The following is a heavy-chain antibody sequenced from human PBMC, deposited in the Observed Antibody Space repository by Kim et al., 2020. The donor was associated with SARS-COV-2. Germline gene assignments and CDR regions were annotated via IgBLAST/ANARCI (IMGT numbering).Heavy chain of an antibody. CDR1: GYSFTNYW. Sequence: GESLKISCKGSGYSFTNYWISWVRQMPGKGLEWMGRIDPSDSYTNYSPSFQGHVTMSTDKFISTAYLQWSSLKASDTAMYYCARGGVVGDYYGMDVWGQGTTVTVSS. CDR2: IDPSDSYT. CDR3: ARGGVVGDYYGMDV. J-gene: IGHJ6*02. D-gene: IGHD2-15*01. V-gene: IGHV5-10-1*01.